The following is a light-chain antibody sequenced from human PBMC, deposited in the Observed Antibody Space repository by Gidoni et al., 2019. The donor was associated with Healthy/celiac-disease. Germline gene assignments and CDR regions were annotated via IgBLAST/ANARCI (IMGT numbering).Light chain of an antibody. CDR3: QQYGSSPRT. Sequence: SSSYLAWYQQKPGQAPRLLIYGASSRATGIPDRFSGRGSGTDFTLTISRLEPEDFAVYYCQQYGSSPRTFGQGTKVEIK. V-gene: IGKV3-20*01. CDR2: GAS. J-gene: IGKJ1*01. CDR1: SSSY.